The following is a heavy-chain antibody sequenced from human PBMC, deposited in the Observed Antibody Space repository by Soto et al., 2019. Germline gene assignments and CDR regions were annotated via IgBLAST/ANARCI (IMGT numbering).Heavy chain of an antibody. Sequence: QITLKESGPTLVKPTQTLTLTCTFSGFSLRTRGVAVGWIRQPPGQALEWLVVVYWDDDKRYSPSLRSTLTVTKDSSKNQVVLTMTNMDPVDTATYYCVHRRGSIVDYWGQGTLVTVSS. CDR2: VYWDDDK. CDR3: VHRRGSIVDY. CDR1: GFSLRTRGVA. J-gene: IGHJ4*02. D-gene: IGHD6-13*01. V-gene: IGHV2-5*02.